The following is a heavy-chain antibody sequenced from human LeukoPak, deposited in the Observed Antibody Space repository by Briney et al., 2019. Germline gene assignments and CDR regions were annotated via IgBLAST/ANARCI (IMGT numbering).Heavy chain of an antibody. CDR1: GVSISSYY. CDR2: IYYSRSG. CDR3: ARVGTSGIVVDKGYYYYYMDV. V-gene: IGHV4-59*01. D-gene: IGHD2-21*01. J-gene: IGHJ6*03. Sequence: SETLSLTCTVSGVSISSYYWSWVPQPPGQELEGFGYIYYSRSGNYNPSLKSRVTISVDTSKNKFSLKLRSVTAGDTAVYYCARVGTSGIVVDKGYYYYYMDVWGQGTTVTVSS.